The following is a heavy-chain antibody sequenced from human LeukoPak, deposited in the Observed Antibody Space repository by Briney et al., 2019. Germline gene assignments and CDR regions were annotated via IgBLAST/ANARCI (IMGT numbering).Heavy chain of an antibody. J-gene: IGHJ4*02. CDR2: VDPEDGRT. D-gene: IGHD3-3*02. Sequence: ATVTISFKASVYTFIRYHMHWVRQAPGKALECMGRVDPEDGRTIYAETFRDRVTITADRSTDTVYLEVTRLNSDDTAVYFCATVAMLSTAFYFDHWGQGTLVTVSS. CDR1: VYTFIRYH. CDR3: ATVAMLSTAFYFDH. V-gene: IGHV1-69-2*01.